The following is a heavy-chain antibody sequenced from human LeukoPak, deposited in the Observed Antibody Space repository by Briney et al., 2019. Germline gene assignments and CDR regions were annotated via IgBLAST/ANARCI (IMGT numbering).Heavy chain of an antibody. Sequence: GGSLRLSCAASGFTFSSYSMNWVRQAPGKGLEWVSSISSSSSYIYYADSVKGRFTISRDNAKNSLYLQMNSLRAEDTAVYYCARVIPGSSGLFDYWGQGTLVTVSS. CDR1: GFTFSSYS. D-gene: IGHD6-19*01. V-gene: IGHV3-21*01. J-gene: IGHJ4*02. CDR2: ISSSSSYI. CDR3: ARVIPGSSGLFDY.